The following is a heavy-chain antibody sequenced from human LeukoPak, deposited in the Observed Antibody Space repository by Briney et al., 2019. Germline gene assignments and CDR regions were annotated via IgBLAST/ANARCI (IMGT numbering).Heavy chain of an antibody. CDR3: ARDPYLGYCSSTSCYRIPFDI. J-gene: IGHJ3*02. CDR2: IYTSGST. D-gene: IGHD2-2*01. CDR1: GGSISSYY. Sequence: SETLSLTCTVSGGSISSYYWSWIRQPAGKGLEWIGRIYTSGSTNYNPSLKSRVTMSVDTSKNQFSLKLSSVTAADTAVYYCARDPYLGYCSSTSCYRIPFDIWGQGTMVTVSS. V-gene: IGHV4-4*07.